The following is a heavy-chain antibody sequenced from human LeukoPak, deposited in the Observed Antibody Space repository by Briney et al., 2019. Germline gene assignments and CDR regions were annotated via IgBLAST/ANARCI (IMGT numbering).Heavy chain of an antibody. Sequence: GGSLRLSCAASGFTFSSYWMSWVRQAPGKGLEWVANIKQDGSEKYYVDSVKGRFTISRDNAKNSLYLQMNSLRAEDTAVYYCARGWVGATSAFDIWGQGTMVTVSS. V-gene: IGHV3-7*01. CDR3: ARGWVGATSAFDI. D-gene: IGHD1-26*01. J-gene: IGHJ3*02. CDR1: GFTFSSYW. CDR2: IKQDGSEK.